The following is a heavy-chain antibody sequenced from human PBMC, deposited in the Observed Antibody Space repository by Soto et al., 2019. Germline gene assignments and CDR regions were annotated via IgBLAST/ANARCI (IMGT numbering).Heavy chain of an antibody. V-gene: IGHV4-34*01. CDR1: GGSFSGYY. J-gene: IGHJ3*02. D-gene: IGHD2-15*01. CDR2: INHSGST. CDR3: ARAYCSGGSCYRRSFAFDI. Sequence: SETLSLTCAVYGGSFSGYYWSWIRQPPGKGLEWIGEINHSGSTNYNPSLKSRVTISVDTSKNQFSLKLSSVTAADTAVYYCARAYCSGGSCYRRSFAFDIWGQGTMVTVSS.